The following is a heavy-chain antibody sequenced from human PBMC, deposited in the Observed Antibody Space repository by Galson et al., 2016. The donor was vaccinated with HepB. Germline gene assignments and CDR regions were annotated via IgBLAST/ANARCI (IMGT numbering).Heavy chain of an antibody. CDR1: GYSFTSYD. CDR2: ITTYNGKT. V-gene: IGHV1-18*01. D-gene: IGHD3-3*01. Sequence: SVKVSCKASGYSFTSYDISWVRQAPGQGLEWMGRITTYNGKTNYAQNLQGRVTMTTDTSTGTAYMEVRSLRSDDTAVYYCARGITIFGGSKSYYYIMDVWGQGTTVTVSS. CDR3: ARGITIFGGSKSYYYIMDV. J-gene: IGHJ6*02.